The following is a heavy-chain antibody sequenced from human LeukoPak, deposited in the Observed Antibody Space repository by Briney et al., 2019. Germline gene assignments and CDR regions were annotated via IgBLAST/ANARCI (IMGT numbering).Heavy chain of an antibody. D-gene: IGHD6-19*01. J-gene: IGHJ4*02. CDR3: ASGAVAGTGTFDY. CDR2: INHSGST. Sequence: SETLSLTCAVYGGSFSGYYWSWLRQPPGKGLKWIGEINHSGSTNYNPSLKSRVTISVDTSKNQFSLKLSSVTAADTAVYYCASGAVAGTGTFDYWGQGTLVTVSS. V-gene: IGHV4-34*01. CDR1: GGSFSGYY.